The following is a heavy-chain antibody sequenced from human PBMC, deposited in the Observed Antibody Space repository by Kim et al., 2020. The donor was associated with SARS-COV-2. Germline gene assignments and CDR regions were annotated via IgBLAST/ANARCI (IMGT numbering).Heavy chain of an antibody. V-gene: IGHV3-66*01. J-gene: IGHJ5*02. CDR2: IYSDTT. Sequence: GGSLRLSCAASGFTVRGNYVTWVRQAPGKGLEWVSVIYSDTTDYADSVKGRFTISRDNSKNTVYLQMNSLRAEDTAVYYCARENYYGSGNYVNWLDPWGQGTLVTVSS. CDR3: ARENYYGSGNYVNWLDP. D-gene: IGHD3-10*01. CDR1: GFTVRGNY.